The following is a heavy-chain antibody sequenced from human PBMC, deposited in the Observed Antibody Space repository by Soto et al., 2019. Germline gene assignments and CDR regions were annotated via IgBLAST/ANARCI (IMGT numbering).Heavy chain of an antibody. V-gene: IGHV4-34*01. D-gene: IGHD3-10*01. CDR3: ARLTDQITMVRGVIADY. Sequence: SETLSLTCAVYGGSFSGYYWSWIRQPPGKGLEWIGDINHSGSTNYNPSLKSRVTISVDTSKNQFSLKLSSVTAADTAVYYCARLTDQITMVRGVIADYWGQGTLVTVSS. CDR1: GGSFSGYY. CDR2: INHSGST. J-gene: IGHJ4*02.